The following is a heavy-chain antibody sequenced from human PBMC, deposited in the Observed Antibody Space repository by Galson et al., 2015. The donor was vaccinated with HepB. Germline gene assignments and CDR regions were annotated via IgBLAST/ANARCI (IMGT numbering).Heavy chain of an antibody. Sequence: SLRLSCAASGLTFSSYWMSWVRQAPGKGLEWVANIKQDGSEKYYVDSVKGRFTISRDNAKNSLYLQMNSLRAEDTAVYYCASHVRKYSSSPYDAFDIWGQGTMVTVSS. D-gene: IGHD6-13*01. CDR3: ASHVRKYSSSPYDAFDI. CDR2: IKQDGSEK. CDR1: GLTFSSYW. V-gene: IGHV3-7*03. J-gene: IGHJ3*02.